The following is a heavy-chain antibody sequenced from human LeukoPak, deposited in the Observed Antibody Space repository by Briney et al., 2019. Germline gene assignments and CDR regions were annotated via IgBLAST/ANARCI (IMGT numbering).Heavy chain of an antibody. Sequence: GGSLRLSCAASGFTFGSYGMHWVRQAPGKGLEWVAFIRYDGSNKYYADSVKGRFTISRDNSKNTLYLQMNSLRAEDTAVYYCAKDVGNYDFLDYWGQGTLVTVSS. CDR3: AKDVGNYDFLDY. V-gene: IGHV3-30*02. CDR2: IRYDGSNK. CDR1: GFTFGSYG. J-gene: IGHJ4*02. D-gene: IGHD3-3*01.